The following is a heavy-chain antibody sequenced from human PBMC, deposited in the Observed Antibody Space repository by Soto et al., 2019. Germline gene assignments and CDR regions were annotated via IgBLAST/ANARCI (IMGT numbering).Heavy chain of an antibody. J-gene: IGHJ6*02. Sequence: ASVKVSCKVSGHTLTELSMHWVRQAPGKGLERMGGIDPKDGETNYAQKFQGRVTITADESTSTAYMELSSLRSEDTAVYYCARSSVAYYYDSSGSSGMDVWGQGTTVTVSS. CDR1: GHTLTELS. CDR3: ARSSVAYYYDSSGSSGMDV. D-gene: IGHD3-22*01. V-gene: IGHV1-24*01. CDR2: IDPKDGET.